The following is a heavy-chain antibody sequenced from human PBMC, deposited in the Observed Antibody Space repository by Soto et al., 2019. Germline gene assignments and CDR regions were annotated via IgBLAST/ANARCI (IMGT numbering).Heavy chain of an antibody. CDR1: GGSISSSSYY. CDR3: ASQSLYSSGWYDY. D-gene: IGHD6-19*01. CDR2: IYYSGST. Sequence: QLQLQESGPGLVKPSETLSLTCTVSGGSISSSSYYWGWIRQPPGKGLEWIGSIYYSGSTYYNPSIKSRVTISVDTSKNQFSLKLSSVTAADTAVYYCASQSLYSSGWYDYWGQGTLVTVSS. V-gene: IGHV4-39*01. J-gene: IGHJ4*02.